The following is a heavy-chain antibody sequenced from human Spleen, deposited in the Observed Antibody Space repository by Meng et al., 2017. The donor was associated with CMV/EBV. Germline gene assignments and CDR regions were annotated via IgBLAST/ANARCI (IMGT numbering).Heavy chain of an antibody. CDR3: ARTGSTGWFDP. Sequence: SCPASGFTFSDYYMSWIRQAQGKGMEWVSYSSPTGSFIYYADSVRGRFTISRDNGKNSVYLQMGSLRADDTAVYYCARTGSTGWFDPWGQGTLVTVSS. D-gene: IGHD1-14*01. V-gene: IGHV3-11*01. CDR2: SSPTGSFI. J-gene: IGHJ5*02. CDR1: GFTFSDYY.